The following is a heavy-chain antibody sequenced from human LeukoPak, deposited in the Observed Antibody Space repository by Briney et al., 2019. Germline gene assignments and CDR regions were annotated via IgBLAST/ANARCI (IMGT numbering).Heavy chain of an antibody. V-gene: IGHV3-23*01. J-gene: IGHJ6*02. CDR2: ISNNGGYT. D-gene: IGHD6-13*01. Sequence: QAGGSLRLSCAASGFTFSSYAMSWVRQAPGKGLEWVSAISNNGGYTYYADSVEGRFTISRDNAKNSLYLQMNSLRDEDTAVYYCARDGSSSWYFYYGMDVWGQGTTVTVSS. CDR3: ARDGSSSWYFYYGMDV. CDR1: GFTFSSYA.